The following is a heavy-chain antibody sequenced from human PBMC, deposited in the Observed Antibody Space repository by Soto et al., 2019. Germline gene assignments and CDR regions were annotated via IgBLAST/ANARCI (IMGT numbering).Heavy chain of an antibody. CDR1: GGSISSGGYY. D-gene: IGHD5-12*01. CDR2: IYYSGST. J-gene: IGHJ4*02. CDR3: ARERGYSGEGDYFDY. Sequence: SETLSLTCTVSGGSISSGGYYWSWVRQHPGKGLEWIGYIYYSGSTYYNPSLRSRVTISVDTSKNQFPLKLSSVTAADTAAYYCARERGYSGEGDYFDYWGQGTLVTVSS. V-gene: IGHV4-31*03.